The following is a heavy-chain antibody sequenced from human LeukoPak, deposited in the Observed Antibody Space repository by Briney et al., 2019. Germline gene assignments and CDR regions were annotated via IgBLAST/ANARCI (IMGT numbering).Heavy chain of an antibody. CDR3: ARDYIPWFGELFGWFDP. D-gene: IGHD3-10*01. V-gene: IGHV1-2*02. CDR2: INPNSGGT. CDR1: GYTFTGYY. Sequence: GASVKVSCKASGYTFTGYYMHWVRQAPGQGLEWMGWINPNSGGTNYAQKFQGRVTMTRDTSISTAYMELSRLRSDDTAVYYCARDYIPWFGELFGWFDPWGQGTLVTVSS. J-gene: IGHJ5*02.